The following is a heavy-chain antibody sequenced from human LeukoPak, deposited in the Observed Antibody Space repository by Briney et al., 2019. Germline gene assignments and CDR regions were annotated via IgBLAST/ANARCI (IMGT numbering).Heavy chain of an antibody. V-gene: IGHV4-38-2*02. Sequence: SETLSLTCTVSGYSICSGYYWGWIRQPPGKGLEWIGSIYHSGSTYYNPSLKSRVTISVDTSKNQFSLKLSSVTAADTAVYYCARERGRFVRGVIDYWGQGTLVTVSS. J-gene: IGHJ4*02. CDR1: GYSICSGYY. CDR2: IYHSGST. CDR3: ARERGRFVRGVIDY. D-gene: IGHD3-10*01.